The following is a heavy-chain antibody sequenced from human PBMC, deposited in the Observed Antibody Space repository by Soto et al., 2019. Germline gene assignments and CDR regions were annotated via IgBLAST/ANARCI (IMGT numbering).Heavy chain of an antibody. J-gene: IGHJ6*02. D-gene: IGHD3-3*01. CDR1: GFTFSSYA. CDR2: ISASGDKT. V-gene: IGHV3-23*01. Sequence: PGGSLRLSCAASGFTFSSYAMTWVRQAPGMGLEWVASISASGDKTYLADSVKGRFTISRDNSKNTVDLQMNSLRAEDRAVYFCAKDQIFGVVMDVWSQGTTVTVSS. CDR3: AKDQIFGVVMDV.